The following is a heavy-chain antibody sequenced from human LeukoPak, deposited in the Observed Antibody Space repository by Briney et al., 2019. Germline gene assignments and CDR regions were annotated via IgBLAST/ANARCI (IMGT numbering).Heavy chain of an antibody. CDR3: ARGGGYYDFWSGPQDYYYMDV. J-gene: IGHJ6*03. CDR1: GFTFSSYS. D-gene: IGHD3-3*01. V-gene: IGHV3-21*01. Sequence: GGSLRLSCAASGFTFSSYSMNWVRQAPGKGQEWVSSISSSSSYIYYADSVKGRFTISRDNAKNSLYLQMNSLRAEDTAVYYCARGGGYYDFWSGPQDYYYMDVWGKGTTVTVSS. CDR2: ISSSSSYI.